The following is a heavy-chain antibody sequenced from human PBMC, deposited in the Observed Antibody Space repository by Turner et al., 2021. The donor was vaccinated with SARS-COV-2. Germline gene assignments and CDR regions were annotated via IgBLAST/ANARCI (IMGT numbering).Heavy chain of an antibody. CDR1: RFSLSSSAVG. CDR2: IYWDDDR. V-gene: IGHV2-5*02. J-gene: IGHJ4*02. Sequence: QITLTESGPSLVKPTQTLTLTCTFSRFSLSSSAVGVGWIRPPPGKALEWLGLIYWDDDRRYSPYMNYRVTITKDTSRNQVVLTMTDMDPVDTATYYCAHGAGWLSDYWGQGTLVTVS. CDR3: AHGAGWLSDY. D-gene: IGHD3-9*01.